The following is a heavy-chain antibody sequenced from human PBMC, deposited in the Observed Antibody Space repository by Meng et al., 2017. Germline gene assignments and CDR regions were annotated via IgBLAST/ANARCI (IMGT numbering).Heavy chain of an antibody. J-gene: IGHJ4*02. Sequence: GSLRLSCTVSGYSISSGYYWGWIRQPPGKGLECIGSIDHSGCTNNNPSLKSRVTISVDTSKNQFSLKLSSVTAADTAVYYCAREVLLSSRRSNDYWGQGTLVTVSS. CDR2: IDHSGCT. V-gene: IGHV4-38-2*02. D-gene: IGHD2-21*01. CDR3: AREVLLSSRRSNDY. CDR1: GYSISSGYY.